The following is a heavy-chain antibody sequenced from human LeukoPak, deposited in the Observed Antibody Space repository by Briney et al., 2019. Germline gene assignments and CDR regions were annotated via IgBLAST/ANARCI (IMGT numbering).Heavy chain of an antibody. CDR2: ITSTTVAGTS. D-gene: IGHD4-23*01. V-gene: IGHV3-15*01. CDR1: GITSSNAW. CDR3: TTGPGNSGY. J-gene: IGHJ4*02. Sequence: PGWSLRLSYAVSGITSSNAWMSLVRQAPGKGLEWVRRITSTTVAGTSEYAATVKGRFTISRDDSKNTVYLQMNSLKTEETAVYYCTTGPGNSGYWGQGTLVTVSS.